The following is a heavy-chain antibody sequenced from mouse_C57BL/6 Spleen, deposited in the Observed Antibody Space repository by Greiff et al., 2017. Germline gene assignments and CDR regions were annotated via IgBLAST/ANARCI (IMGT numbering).Heavy chain of an antibody. V-gene: IGHV1-82*01. D-gene: IGHD3-2*02. J-gene: IGHJ2*01. Sequence: QVQLQQSGPELVKPGASVKISCKASGYAFSSSWMNWVKQRPGKGLEWIGRIYPGDGDTNYNGKFKGKATLTADKSSSTAYMQLSSLTSEDSAVYFCARKGQLRLGYFDYWGQGTTLTVSS. CDR3: ARKGQLRLGYFDY. CDR2: IYPGDGDT. CDR1: GYAFSSSW.